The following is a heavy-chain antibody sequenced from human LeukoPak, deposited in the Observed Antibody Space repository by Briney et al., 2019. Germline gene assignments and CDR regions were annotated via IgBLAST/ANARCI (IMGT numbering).Heavy chain of an antibody. CDR2: IDPDGNT. CDR1: GFTLSNSW. J-gene: IGHJ4*02. Sequence: TGGSLRLSCAASGFTLSNSWMHWVRQAPGKGLVWVSRIDPDGNTDYADSVKGRFTISRDNSKNTLYLQMNSLKTDDTAVYYCARDFSSNWYGTTDYWGQGTLVTVSS. D-gene: IGHD6-13*01. V-gene: IGHV3-74*01. CDR3: ARDFSSNWYGTTDY.